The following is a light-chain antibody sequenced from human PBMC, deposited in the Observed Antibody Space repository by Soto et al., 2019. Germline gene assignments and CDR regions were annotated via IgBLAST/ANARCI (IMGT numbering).Light chain of an antibody. V-gene: IGKV3-20*01. CDR2: GAS. Sequence: IVLTQSPGTLSLSPGERATLSCGASQSVTNNFLAWYQQKPGQVPRLLISGASSRATGVPDRFSGSGSGTDFTLTISRLEPGDFAVYYCQQYGTPLFTFGPGTKVDIK. CDR1: QSVTNNF. J-gene: IGKJ3*01. CDR3: QQYGTPLFT.